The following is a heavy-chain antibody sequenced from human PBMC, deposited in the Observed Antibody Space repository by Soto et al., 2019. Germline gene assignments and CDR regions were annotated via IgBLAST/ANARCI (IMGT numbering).Heavy chain of an antibody. CDR3: ARDRISYGSET. CDR2: ISSSSSYT. J-gene: IGHJ4*02. Sequence: PGGSLRLSCAASGFTFSDYYMSWIRQAPGKGLEWVSYISSSSSYTNYADSVKGRFTISRDNAKNSLYLQMNSLRAEDTAVYYCARDRISYGSETWGQGTLVTVSS. V-gene: IGHV3-11*05. CDR1: GFTFSDYY. D-gene: IGHD3-10*01.